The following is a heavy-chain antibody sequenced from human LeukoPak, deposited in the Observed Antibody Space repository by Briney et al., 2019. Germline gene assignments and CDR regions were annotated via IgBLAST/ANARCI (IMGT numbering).Heavy chain of an antibody. Sequence: PSETLSLTCTVAAGSISSYYWSWIRQPAGKGLEGIGRIYTSGSTNSNPSLKSRVTMSVDTSKNQFSLKLSSVTAADTAVYYCARDFRSGGNAWGQGTLVTVYS. V-gene: IGHV4-4*07. J-gene: IGHJ5*02. D-gene: IGHD2-15*01. CDR1: AGSISSYY. CDR3: ARDFRSGGNA. CDR2: IYTSGST.